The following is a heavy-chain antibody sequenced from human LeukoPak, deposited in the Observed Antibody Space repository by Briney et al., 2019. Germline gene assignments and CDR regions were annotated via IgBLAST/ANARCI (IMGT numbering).Heavy chain of an antibody. CDR3: ARVHVPPGYYFDY. V-gene: IGHV4-34*01. CDR1: GGSFSGYY. J-gene: IGHJ4*02. D-gene: IGHD3-10*02. Sequence: SETLSLTCAVYGGSFSGYYWSWIRQPPGKGLEWIGEINHSGSTNYNPSHKSRVTISVDTSKNQFSLKLSSVTAADTAVYNCARVHVPPGYYFDYWGQGTLVTVSS. CDR2: INHSGST.